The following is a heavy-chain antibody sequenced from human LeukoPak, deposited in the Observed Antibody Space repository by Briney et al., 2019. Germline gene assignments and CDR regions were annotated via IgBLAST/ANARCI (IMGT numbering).Heavy chain of an antibody. Sequence: GGSLRLSCAASGFTFSSYGMHWVRQAPGKGLEWVAFIRYDGSNKYYADSVKGRFTISRDNSKNTLYPQMNSLRAEDTAVYYCAKRLLGVVVVPAANPTLDAFDIWGQGTMVTVSS. CDR1: GFTFSSYG. CDR3: AKRLLGVVVVPAANPTLDAFDI. CDR2: IRYDGSNK. D-gene: IGHD2-2*01. J-gene: IGHJ3*02. V-gene: IGHV3-30*02.